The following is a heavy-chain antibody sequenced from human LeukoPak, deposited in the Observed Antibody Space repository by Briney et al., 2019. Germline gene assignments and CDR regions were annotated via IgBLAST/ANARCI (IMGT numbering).Heavy chain of an antibody. D-gene: IGHD2/OR15-2a*01. J-gene: IGHJ4*02. CDR2: IWYDGSKE. V-gene: IGHV3-33*01. CDR3: ARDPARSMDN. Sequence: TGGSLRLSCAASGFTFNNYGFHWVRQAPGKGLEWVAAIWYDGSKECYADSVKGRFTISRDNSKNTVYMEMNSLRAEDTAVCWCARDPARSMDNWGQGTLVTVSP. CDR1: GFTFNNYG.